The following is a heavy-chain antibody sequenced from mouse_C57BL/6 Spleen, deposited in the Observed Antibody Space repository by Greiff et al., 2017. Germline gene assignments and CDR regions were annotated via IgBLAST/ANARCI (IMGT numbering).Heavy chain of an antibody. CDR1: GFTFSDYG. Sequence: EVQVVESGGGLVKPGGSLKLSCAASGFTFSDYGMHWVRQAPEKGLEWVAYISSGSSTIYYADTVKGRFTISRDNAKNPLFLQMNSLRSEDTAMYYCARENGNYANAMDVWGKGTSVTVSS. CDR3: ARENGNYANAMDV. V-gene: IGHV5-17*01. D-gene: IGHD2-1*01. J-gene: IGHJ4*01. CDR2: ISSGSSTI.